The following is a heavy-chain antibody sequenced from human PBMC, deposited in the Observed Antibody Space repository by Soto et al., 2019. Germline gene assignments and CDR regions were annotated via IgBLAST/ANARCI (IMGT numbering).Heavy chain of an antibody. Sequence: SETLSLTCAAYGESFSGYVWTWIRQTPGKGLQWIGQINHSGSASYNPSLKSRVSISVHTSNSQFSLELSSVTAADTAVYYCARGLITGSHYSGGWYYFDSWGQGTQVTVSS. V-gene: IGHV4-34*01. D-gene: IGHD6-19*01. CDR2: INHSGSA. CDR1: GESFSGYV. J-gene: IGHJ4*02. CDR3: ARGLITGSHYSGGWYYFDS.